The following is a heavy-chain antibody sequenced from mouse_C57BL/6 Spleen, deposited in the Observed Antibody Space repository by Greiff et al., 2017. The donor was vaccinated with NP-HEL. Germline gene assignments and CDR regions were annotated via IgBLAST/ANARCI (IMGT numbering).Heavy chain of an antibody. CDR2: IWSGGST. Sequence: VQLQQSGPGLVQPSQSLSITCTVSGFSFTSYGVHWVRQSPGKGLEWLGVIWSGGSTDYNAAFMSRLSITKDNSKSKVFFKMNSLQADDTAIYYCAKMGYDYDGYAMDYWGQGTSVTVSS. CDR1: GFSFTSYG. V-gene: IGHV2-5*01. J-gene: IGHJ4*01. D-gene: IGHD2-4*01. CDR3: AKMGYDYDGYAMDY.